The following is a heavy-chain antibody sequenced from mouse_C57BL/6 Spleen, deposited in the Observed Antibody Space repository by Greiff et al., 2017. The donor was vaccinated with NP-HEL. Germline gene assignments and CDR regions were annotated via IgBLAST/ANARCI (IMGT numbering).Heavy chain of an antibody. J-gene: IGHJ2*01. V-gene: IGHV5-17*01. CDR3: ARRDGKGYYFDY. Sequence: EVQVVESGGGLVKPGGSLKLSCAASGFTFSDYGMHWVRQAPEKWLEWVAYISSGSSTIYSADTVKGRFTISRDNAKNTLFLQMTSLRSEDTAMYYCARRDGKGYYFDYWGQGTTLTVSS. CDR1: GFTFSDYG. D-gene: IGHD2-1*01. CDR2: ISSGSSTI.